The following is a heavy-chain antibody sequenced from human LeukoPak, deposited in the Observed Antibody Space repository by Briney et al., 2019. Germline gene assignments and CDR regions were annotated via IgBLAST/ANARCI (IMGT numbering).Heavy chain of an antibody. CDR2: IYYTGTT. J-gene: IGHJ4*02. V-gene: IGHV4-59*01. CDR1: GDSMSGYY. CDR3: ARAVFQSSSGWYEY. D-gene: IGHD6-19*01. Sequence: SETLSLTCTVSGDSMSGYYWSWIRQSPGKGLDWIGHIYYTGTTTYNPSLKSRVSVSMDSSKNQLSLKVDSVTAADTAVYYCARAVFQSSSGWYEYWGQGTLVTVSS.